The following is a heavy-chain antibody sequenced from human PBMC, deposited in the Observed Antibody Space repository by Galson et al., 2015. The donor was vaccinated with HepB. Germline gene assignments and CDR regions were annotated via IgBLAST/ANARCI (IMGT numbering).Heavy chain of an antibody. CDR3: ARDRVPATVFDY. CDR1: GFTFSSYS. Sequence: SLRLSCAASGFTFSSYSMNWVRQAPGKGLEWVSSISSSSSYIYYADSVKGRFTISRDNAKNSLYLQMNSLRAEDTAVYYCARDRVPATVFDYWGQGTLVTVSS. CDR2: ISSSSSYI. D-gene: IGHD2-2*01. V-gene: IGHV3-21*01. J-gene: IGHJ4*02.